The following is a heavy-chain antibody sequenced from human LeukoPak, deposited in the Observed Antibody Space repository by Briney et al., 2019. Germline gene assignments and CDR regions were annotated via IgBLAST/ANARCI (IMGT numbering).Heavy chain of an antibody. V-gene: IGHV3-9*01. Sequence: PGGSLRLSCAASGFTFEDYAMHWVRQAPGMGLEWVSGINYNSRSIDYADSVKGRFTISRDNAKNSLYLQMNSLRAEDTAMYYCARDSAGNDYWGQGTLVTVSS. CDR2: INYNSRSI. CDR1: GFTFEDYA. D-gene: IGHD6-13*01. J-gene: IGHJ4*02. CDR3: ARDSAGNDY.